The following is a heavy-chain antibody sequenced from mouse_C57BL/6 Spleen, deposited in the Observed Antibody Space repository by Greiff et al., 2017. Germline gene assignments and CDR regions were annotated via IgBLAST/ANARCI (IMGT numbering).Heavy chain of an antibody. D-gene: IGHD1-1*01. J-gene: IGHJ1*03. CDR1: GYTFTSYW. V-gene: IGHV1-69*01. CDR2: IDPSDSYT. CDR3: ARKFYYGSSYGYWYFDV. Sequence: QVQLQQPGAELVMPGASVKLSCKASGYTFTSYWMHWVKQRPGQGLEWIGEIDPSDSYTNYNQKFKGKSTLTVDKSSSTAYMQLSSLTSEDSAVYYCARKFYYGSSYGYWYFDVWGTGTTVTVSS.